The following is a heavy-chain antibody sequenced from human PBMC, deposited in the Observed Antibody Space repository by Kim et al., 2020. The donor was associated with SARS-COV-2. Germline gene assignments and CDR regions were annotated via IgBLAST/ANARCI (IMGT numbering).Heavy chain of an antibody. V-gene: IGHV3-30*03. Sequence: GGSLRLSCAASGFTFSSYGMHWVRQAPGKGLEWVAVISYDGSNKYYADSVKGRFTISRDNSKNTLYLQMNSLRAEDTAVYYCATPAVDTEPGIWGQGTMVTVSS. CDR1: GFTFSSYG. D-gene: IGHD5-18*01. CDR3: ATPAVDTEPGI. CDR2: ISYDGSNK. J-gene: IGHJ3*02.